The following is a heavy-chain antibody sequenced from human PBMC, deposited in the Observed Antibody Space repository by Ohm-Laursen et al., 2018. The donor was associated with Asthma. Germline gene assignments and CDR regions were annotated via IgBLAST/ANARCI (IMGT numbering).Heavy chain of an antibody. V-gene: IGHV3-23*01. J-gene: IGHJ5*02. Sequence: SLRLSCAAFGFTFSSYAMHWVRQAPGKGLEWVSAISGSGGSTYYADSVKGRFTISRDNSKNTLYLQMNSLRAEDTAVYYCATSGATRGDWFDPWGQGTLVTVSS. CDR1: GFTFSSYA. D-gene: IGHD1-26*01. CDR2: ISGSGGST. CDR3: ATSGATRGDWFDP.